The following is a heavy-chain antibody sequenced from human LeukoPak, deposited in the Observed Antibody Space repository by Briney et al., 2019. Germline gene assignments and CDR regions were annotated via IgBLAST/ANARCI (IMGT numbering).Heavy chain of an antibody. Sequence: ASVKVSCKASGYTFTSYYMHWVRQAPGQGLEWMGIINPSGGSTSYAQKFQGRVTMTRDTSTSTVYMELSSLRSEDTAVYYCARDQNRNVWGSYRYTAHWGQGTLVTVSP. J-gene: IGHJ4*02. D-gene: IGHD3-16*02. CDR1: GYTFTSYY. CDR2: INPSGGST. CDR3: ARDQNRNVWGSYRYTAH. V-gene: IGHV1-46*01.